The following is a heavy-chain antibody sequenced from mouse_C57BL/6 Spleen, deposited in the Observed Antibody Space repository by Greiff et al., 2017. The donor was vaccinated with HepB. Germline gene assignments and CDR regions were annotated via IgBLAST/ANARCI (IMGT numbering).Heavy chain of an antibody. Sequence: QVQLQQSGAELVRPGTSVKVSCKASGYAFTNYLIEWVKQRPGQGLEWIGVINPGSGGTNYNEKFKGKATLTADKSSSTAYMQLSSLTSEDSAVYFCARGADDGYDYWGQGTTLTVSS. CDR3: ARGADDGYDY. CDR1: GYAFTNYL. D-gene: IGHD2-3*01. CDR2: INPGSGGT. V-gene: IGHV1-54*01. J-gene: IGHJ2*01.